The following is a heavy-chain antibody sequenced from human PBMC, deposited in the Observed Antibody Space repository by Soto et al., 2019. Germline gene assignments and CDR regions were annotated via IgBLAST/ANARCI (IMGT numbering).Heavy chain of an antibody. CDR1: GGTFNTYA. J-gene: IGHJ4*02. D-gene: IGHD1-1*01. Sequence: QVQLVQSGAEMKKPGSSVKVSCQSSGGTFNTYAMNWVRQAPGQGPEWMGDISPMFGAANYAPKFQGRVTITADEYTGTSYMQLSSLTSEDAALYFGAREVQVHNPAFVYWGQGTLVTVSS. CDR3: AREVQVHNPAFVY. V-gene: IGHV1-69*19. CDR2: ISPMFGAA.